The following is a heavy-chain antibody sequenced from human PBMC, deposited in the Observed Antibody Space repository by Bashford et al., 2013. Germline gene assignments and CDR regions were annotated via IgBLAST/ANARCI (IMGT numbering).Heavy chain of an antibody. CDR3: ARDLRSGRDAFDI. D-gene: IGHD2-15*01. V-gene: IGHV4-30-4*07. CDR1: GGSISSGGYS. CDR2: IYYSGST. Sequence: SETLSLTCTVSGGSISSGGYSWSWIRQPPGKGLEWIGYIYYSGSTYYNPSLKSRVTISVDTSKNQFSLKLSSVTAADTAVYYCARDLRSGRDAFDIWGQGTMVTVSS. J-gene: IGHJ3*02.